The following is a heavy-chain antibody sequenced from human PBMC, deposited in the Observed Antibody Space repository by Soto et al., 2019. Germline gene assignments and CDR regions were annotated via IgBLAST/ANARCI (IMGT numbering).Heavy chain of an antibody. J-gene: IGHJ4*02. Sequence: GASVKVSCKPSGYTFTSYGFSWVRQAPGQGPEWMGWISTWNDGKTDAQKFRGRVTMTTDTSTSTAYMELRSLRSDDTAVYYCARLNSDYAVDYWGQGTLVT. V-gene: IGHV1-18*04. CDR2: ISTWNDGK. D-gene: IGHD5-12*01. CDR1: GYTFTSYG. CDR3: ARLNSDYAVDY.